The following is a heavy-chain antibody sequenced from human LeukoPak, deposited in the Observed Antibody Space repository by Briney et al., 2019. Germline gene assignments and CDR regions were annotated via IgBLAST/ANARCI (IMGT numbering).Heavy chain of an antibody. Sequence: GGSLRLSCAASGFTFSNFSMNWVRQAPGKGLEWVSSISSSSSYIYYADSVKGRFTISRDNAKNSLYLQMNSLRAEDTAVYYCARVFRTYYYDSSGYSSDYWGQGTLVTVSS. J-gene: IGHJ4*02. CDR1: GFTFSNFS. CDR2: ISSSSSYI. CDR3: ARVFRTYYYDSSGYSSDY. D-gene: IGHD3-22*01. V-gene: IGHV3-21*01.